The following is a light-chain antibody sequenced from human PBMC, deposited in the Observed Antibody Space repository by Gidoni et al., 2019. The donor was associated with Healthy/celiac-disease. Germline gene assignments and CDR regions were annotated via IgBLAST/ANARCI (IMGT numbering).Light chain of an antibody. CDR2: DVS. CDR1: SSDVGGYNY. J-gene: IGLJ2*01. CDR3: SSYSSSSTLV. V-gene: IGLV2-14*03. Sequence: QSALTQPASVSGPPGQSITIPCTGSSSDVGGYNYVSWYQQHPDKAPNLLFHDVSNRPSGVSDRFLGSKSGDTASLTISGLQAEDEADYYCSSYSSSSTLVFGGGTKVSVL.